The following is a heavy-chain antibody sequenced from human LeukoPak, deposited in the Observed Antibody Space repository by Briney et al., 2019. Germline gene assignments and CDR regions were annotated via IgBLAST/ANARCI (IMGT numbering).Heavy chain of an antibody. Sequence: SETLSLTCAVYGGSFSGYYWSWIRQPPGKGLEWIGEINHSGSTNYNPSLKSRVTISVDTSKNQFSLKLSSVTAADTAVYCCARARLGVVVVVAATEFDYWGQGTLVTVSS. V-gene: IGHV4-34*01. CDR3: ARARLGVVVVVAATEFDY. CDR2: INHSGST. D-gene: IGHD2-15*01. CDR1: GGSFSGYY. J-gene: IGHJ4*02.